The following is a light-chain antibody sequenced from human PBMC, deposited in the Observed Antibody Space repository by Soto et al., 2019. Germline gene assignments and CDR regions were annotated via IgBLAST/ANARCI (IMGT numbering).Light chain of an antibody. CDR3: QQYNSYSIT. Sequence: DFQMTQSPSTLSASVGDRVTITCRASQNIRSRLAWFQQKPGKAPKLLIYDASSLESGVPSRFSGSGSGTEFTLTISSLQPDDFATYYCQQYNSYSITFGQGTRLEIK. CDR1: QNIRSR. V-gene: IGKV1-5*01. J-gene: IGKJ5*01. CDR2: DAS.